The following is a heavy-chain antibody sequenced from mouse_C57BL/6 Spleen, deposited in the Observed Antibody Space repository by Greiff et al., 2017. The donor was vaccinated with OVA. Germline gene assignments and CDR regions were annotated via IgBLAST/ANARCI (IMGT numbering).Heavy chain of an antibody. J-gene: IGHJ4*01. CDR2: IDPSDSYT. CDR1: GYTFTSYW. D-gene: IGHD1-1*01. V-gene: IGHV1-69*01. CDR3: ARRYYGSSHAMDY. Sequence: QVQLKQPGAELVMPGASVKLSCKASGYTFTSYWMHWVKQRPGQGLEWIGEIDPSDSYTNYNQKFKGKSTLTVDKSSSTAYMQLSSLTSEDSAVYYCARRYYGSSHAMDYWGQGTSVTVSS.